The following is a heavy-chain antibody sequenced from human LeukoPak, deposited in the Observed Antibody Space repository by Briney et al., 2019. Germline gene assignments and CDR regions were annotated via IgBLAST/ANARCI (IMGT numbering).Heavy chain of an antibody. D-gene: IGHD6-25*01. J-gene: IGHJ5*02. CDR3: ARAPLHRSGGWFDP. V-gene: IGHV3-74*01. CDR1: GFTFSSYW. CDR2: INSDGSST. Sequence: TGGSLRLSCAASGFTFSSYWMHWVRQAPGKGLVWVSRINSDGSSTSYADSVKGRFTISRDNAKNTLYLQMNSLGAEDTAVYYCARAPLHRSGGWFDPWGQGTLVTVSS.